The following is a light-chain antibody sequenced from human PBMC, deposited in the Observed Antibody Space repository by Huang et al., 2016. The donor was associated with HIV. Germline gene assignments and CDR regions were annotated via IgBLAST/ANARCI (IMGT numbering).Light chain of an antibody. V-gene: IGKV1-33*01. Sequence: DIQMTQSPSSLSASVGDRVTLTCQASQDITNFLNWYQHKPWKAPNRLIYDASNLETGVPSRFSGSGSGTDFTFSISSLQPEDIATYYCQQYASFPITFGQGTRLEI. J-gene: IGKJ5*01. CDR2: DAS. CDR3: QQYASFPIT. CDR1: QDITNF.